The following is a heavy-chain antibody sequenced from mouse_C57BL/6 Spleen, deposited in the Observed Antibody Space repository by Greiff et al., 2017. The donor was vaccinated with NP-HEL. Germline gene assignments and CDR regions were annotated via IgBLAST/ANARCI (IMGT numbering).Heavy chain of an antibody. J-gene: IGHJ4*01. V-gene: IGHV1-50*01. CDR3: ARHGSNYGMDY. CDR2: IDPSDSYT. CDR1: GYTFTSYW. D-gene: IGHD2-5*01. Sequence: QVQLQQPGAELVKPGASVKLSCKASGYTFTSYWMQWVKQRPGQGLEWIGEIDPSDSYTNYNQKFKGKATLTVDTSSSTAYMQLSSLTSEDSAVYYCARHGSNYGMDYWGQGTSVTVSS.